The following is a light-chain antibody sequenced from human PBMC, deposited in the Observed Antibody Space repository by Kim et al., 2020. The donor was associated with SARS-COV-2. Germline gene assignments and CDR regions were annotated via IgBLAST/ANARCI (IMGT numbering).Light chain of an antibody. Sequence: PSTMSETVGDRVTITCRASQNIYTWLAWYQQKPGEAPKLLIFDASSLKSGVPSRFSGSGSGTECTLTISSLQPDDFATYYCQHWTFGQGTKVDIK. CDR2: DAS. V-gene: IGKV1-5*01. CDR3: QHWT. J-gene: IGKJ1*01. CDR1: QNIYTW.